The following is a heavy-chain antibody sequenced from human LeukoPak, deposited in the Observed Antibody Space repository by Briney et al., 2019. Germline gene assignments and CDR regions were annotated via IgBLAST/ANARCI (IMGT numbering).Heavy chain of an antibody. V-gene: IGHV3-30*02. D-gene: IGHD3-22*01. J-gene: IGHJ4*02. CDR2: IRYDGSNK. Sequence: GGSLRLSCAASGFTFSSYGMHWVRQAPGKGLEWVAFIRYDGSNKYYADSVKGRFTISRDNSKNTLYLQMNGLRAEDTAVYYCAKGGGYYYYYFDYWGQGTLVTVSS. CDR1: GFTFSSYG. CDR3: AKGGGYYYYYFDY.